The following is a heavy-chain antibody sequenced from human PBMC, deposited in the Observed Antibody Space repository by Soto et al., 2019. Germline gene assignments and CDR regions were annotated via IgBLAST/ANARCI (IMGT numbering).Heavy chain of an antibody. V-gene: IGHV4-59*01. CDR1: GGSISSYY. CDR2: IYYSGST. J-gene: IGHJ5*01. Sequence: SETLSLTCTASGGSISSYYWSWIRQPPGKGLEWIGYIYYSGSTNYNPSLKSRVTISVDTSKNQFSLKLSSVTAADTAVYYCARYGWAYCSSTSCYRWLDSWGQGTLVTVSS. D-gene: IGHD2-2*01. CDR3: ARYGWAYCSSTSCYRWLDS.